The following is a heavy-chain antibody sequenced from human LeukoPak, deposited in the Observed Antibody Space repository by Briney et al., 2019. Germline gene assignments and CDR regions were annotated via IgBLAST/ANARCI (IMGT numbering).Heavy chain of an antibody. V-gene: IGHV3-23*01. CDR2: ITGSGGTT. J-gene: IGHJ4*02. CDR1: GFTFSSYA. CDR3: AKGSRLDSYDY. D-gene: IGHD1-1*01. Sequence: PGGSLRLSCAASGFTFSSYAVSWVRQAPGKGLEWVSTITGSGGTTYYADSVKGRFTMSRDNSRNTLYLQMNSLRAEDTAVYYCAKGSRLDSYDYWGQGILVTVSS.